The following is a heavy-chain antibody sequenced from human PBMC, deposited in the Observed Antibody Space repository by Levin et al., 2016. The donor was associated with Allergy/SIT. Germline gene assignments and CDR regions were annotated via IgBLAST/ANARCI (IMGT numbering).Heavy chain of an antibody. V-gene: IGHV4-61*08. CDR1: GGSVTSGAYY. D-gene: IGHD5/OR15-5a*01. CDR3: ARAEDRTWGFFAFYHLDV. Sequence: SETLSLTCTVSGGSVTSGAYYWSWIRQSPGKGLEWIGEIDHRGSTKYNPSFMSRVTISLDMSKNHFSLQMKSLSVADTAIYYCARAEDRTWGFFAFYHLDVWGPGTTVAVSS. CDR2: IDHRGST. J-gene: IGHJ6*02.